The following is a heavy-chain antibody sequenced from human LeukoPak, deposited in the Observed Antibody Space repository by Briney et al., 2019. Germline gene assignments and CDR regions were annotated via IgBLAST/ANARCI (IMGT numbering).Heavy chain of an antibody. CDR2: ISYDGSNK. CDR1: GFTFSSYA. Sequence: GGSLRLSCAASGFTFSSYAMHWVRQAPGKGLERVAVISYDGSNKYYADSVKGRFTISRDNSKNTLYLQMNSLRAEDTAVYYCARNRGPSTSGYWGQGTLVTVSS. V-gene: IGHV3-30-3*01. D-gene: IGHD3-16*01. CDR3: ARNRGPSTSGY. J-gene: IGHJ4*02.